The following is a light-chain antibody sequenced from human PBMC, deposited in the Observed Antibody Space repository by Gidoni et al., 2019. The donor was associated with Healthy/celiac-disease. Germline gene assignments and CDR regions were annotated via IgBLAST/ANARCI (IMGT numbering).Light chain of an antibody. CDR3: QQYNSYSPWT. CDR1: QSISSG. J-gene: IGKJ1*01. V-gene: IGKV1-5*03. Sequence: DIQMTQSPSTLSASVGDRVTITCRASQSISSGLAWYQQKPGKAPPLLIYKASSLESGVPPRFSGSGSGTEFTLTISSLQPDDFATYYCQQYNSYSPWTFGQGTKVEIK. CDR2: KAS.